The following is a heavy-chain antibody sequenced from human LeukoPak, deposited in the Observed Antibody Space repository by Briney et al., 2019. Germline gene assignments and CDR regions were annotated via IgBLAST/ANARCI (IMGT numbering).Heavy chain of an antibody. J-gene: IGHJ6*02. V-gene: IGHV3-23*01. Sequence: TGGSLRLSCAASGFTFSSYAMSWVRQAPGNGLEWVSAISGSGGSTYYADSVKGRFTISRDNSKNTLYLQMNSLRAEDTAVYYCAKDGGSSWSRYYYYGMDVWGQGTTVTVSS. CDR2: ISGSGGST. CDR3: AKDGGSSWSRYYYYGMDV. D-gene: IGHD6-13*01. CDR1: GFTFSSYA.